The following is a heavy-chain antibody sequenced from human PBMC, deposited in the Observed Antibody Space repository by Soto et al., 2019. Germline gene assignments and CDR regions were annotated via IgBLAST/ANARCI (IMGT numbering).Heavy chain of an antibody. J-gene: IGHJ4*02. V-gene: IGHV1-24*01. CDR2: FDPEDGET. CDR1: GSTLPELS. CDR3: ATGGLGGYDYGDY. D-gene: IGHD5-12*01. Sequence: QVQLVQSGAEVKKPGASVKVSCKVSGSTLPELSLPGVRQAPEKGLGWMGGFDPEDGETIYEQKFQGRVTMTEDTSTDTAYMELSSLRSEDTAVYYCATGGLGGYDYGDYWGQGTLVTVSS.